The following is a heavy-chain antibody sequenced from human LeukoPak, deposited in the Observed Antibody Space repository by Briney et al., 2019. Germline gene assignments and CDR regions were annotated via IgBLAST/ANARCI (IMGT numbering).Heavy chain of an antibody. V-gene: IGHV3-15*01. J-gene: IGHJ4*02. CDR2: IKSKTDGGTT. D-gene: IGHD5-18*01. CDR1: GFTFSSYW. Sequence: GGSLRLSCAASGFTFSSYWMSWVRQAPGKGLEWVGRIKSKTDGGTTDYAAPVKGRITISRDDSKNTLYLQMNSLKTEDTAVYYCSSSGYSYGYYFDYWGQGTLVTVSS. CDR3: SSSGYSYGYYFDY.